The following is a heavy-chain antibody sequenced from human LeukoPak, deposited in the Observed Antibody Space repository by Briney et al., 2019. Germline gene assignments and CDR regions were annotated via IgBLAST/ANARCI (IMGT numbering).Heavy chain of an antibody. CDR3: ARRLQNYYAMDV. CDR2: IYYSGST. J-gene: IGHJ6*02. CDR1: GGSISSYY. Sequence: PSETLPLTCTVSGGSISSYYWSWIRQPPGKGLEWIGYIYYSGSTKYNPSLKSRVTISVDTSKNQFSLKLSSVTAADTAVYYCARRLQNYYAMDVWGQGTTVTVSS. V-gene: IGHV4-59*08.